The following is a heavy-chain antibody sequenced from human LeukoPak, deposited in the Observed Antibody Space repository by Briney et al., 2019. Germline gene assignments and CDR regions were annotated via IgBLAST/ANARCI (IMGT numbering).Heavy chain of an antibody. CDR1: GFTFSTYG. D-gene: IGHD3-10*01. J-gene: IGHJ4*02. CDR2: ISGSGDST. Sequence: PGGSLRLSCAGSGFTFSTYGMSWVRQAPNKGLEWLSPISGSGDSTYYADSVKGRFTISRDNSKNTLFLQMNSLRAEDTAIYYCAKWQYYGSGDDYWGQGTLVTVSS. CDR3: AKWQYYGSGDDY. V-gene: IGHV3-23*01.